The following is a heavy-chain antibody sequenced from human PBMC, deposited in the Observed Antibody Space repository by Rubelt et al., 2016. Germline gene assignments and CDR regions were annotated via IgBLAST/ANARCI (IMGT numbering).Heavy chain of an antibody. Sequence: QVQLQQWGAGLLKPSETLSLTCAVYGGSFSGYYWSWIRQSPGKGLEWIGYIHYSGSTSYNPSLKSRVSISVDTSKNQLSLKLGSVTAADTAVYYCAREVPVDGTAFDPWGQGTLVTVSS. CDR1: GGSFSGYY. J-gene: IGHJ5*02. D-gene: IGHD6-19*01. V-gene: IGHV4-34*01. CDR2: IHYSGST. CDR3: AREVPVDGTAFDP.